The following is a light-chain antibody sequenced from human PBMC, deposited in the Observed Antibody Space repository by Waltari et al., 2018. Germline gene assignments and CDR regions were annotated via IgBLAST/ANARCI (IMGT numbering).Light chain of an antibody. CDR3: AAWDDSRSVV. CDR1: SSNIGNNH. J-gene: IGLJ2*01. CDR2: DTD. Sequence: TPGQRVSISCSGSSSNIGNNHVYWYQHFPGTAPRLLIYDTDRRPSGVPERFSASKSGTSASLAISGLRSEDEADYYCAAWDDSRSVVFGGGTRLTVL. V-gene: IGLV1-47*01.